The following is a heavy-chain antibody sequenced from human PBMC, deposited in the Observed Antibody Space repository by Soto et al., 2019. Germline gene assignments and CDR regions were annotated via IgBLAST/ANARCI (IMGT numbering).Heavy chain of an antibody. D-gene: IGHD3-10*01. V-gene: IGHV3-49*04. CDR1: GFTFGAYA. CDR3: ARGQTITNYRVDGPRDYFDS. Sequence: GRNLRLSSSVYGFTFGAYAISWVRQAPGKGLEWLGFIRSKAYSRTTEYAASVRGRFIISRDDSTSIAYLQMNSLKTEDTAVYFCARGQTITNYRVDGPRDYFDSRGQRALVTVS. CDR2: IRSKAYSRTT. J-gene: IGHJ4*02.